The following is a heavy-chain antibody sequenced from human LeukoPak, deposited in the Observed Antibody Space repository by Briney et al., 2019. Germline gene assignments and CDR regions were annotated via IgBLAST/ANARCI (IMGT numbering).Heavy chain of an antibody. V-gene: IGHV3-11*01. D-gene: IGHD1-26*01. CDR1: GFTFSDYY. J-gene: IGHJ4*02. Sequence: PGGSLRLSCVASGFTFSDYYMSWIRQAPGKGVEWVSYVSSSGSTIYYADSLKGRFTISRDNDKNSLYLQMNSLRAEDTAVYYCERAWKFDVGATSLPYFDYWGQGTLVTVSS. CDR3: ERAWKFDVGATSLPYFDY. CDR2: VSSSGSTI.